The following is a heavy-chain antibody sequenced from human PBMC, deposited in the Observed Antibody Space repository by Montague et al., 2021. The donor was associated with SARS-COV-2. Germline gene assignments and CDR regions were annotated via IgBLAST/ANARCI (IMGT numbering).Heavy chain of an antibody. J-gene: IGHJ1*01. CDR3: ARDGDYGGTWYSFLQN. D-gene: IGHD4-17*01. CDR2: TRYRSQWHT. CDR1: GDSDSVDTPA. Sequence: CAISGDSDSVDTPARKWKRQSPEIQPERLGRTRYRSQWHTDSAASVRSRISFSGDISKNQFSLHLNSVTPEDTAIYYCARDGDYGGTWYSFLQNWGQGTLVIVSS. V-gene: IGHV6-1*01.